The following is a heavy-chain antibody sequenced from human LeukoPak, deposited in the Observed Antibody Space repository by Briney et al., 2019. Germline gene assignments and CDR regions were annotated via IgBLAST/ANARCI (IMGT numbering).Heavy chain of an antibody. D-gene: IGHD1-26*01. CDR1: GFTFSSYQ. Sequence: QPGGSLRLSCAASGFTFSSYQMTWVRQAPGKGLQWVSYITSTGTTIHYADSVKGRFTISRDNSKNTLYLQMNSPRTEDTAVYYCAKNGSGGATGPMSFPDYWDQGTLVTVSS. CDR3: AKNGSGGATGPMSFPDY. V-gene: IGHV3-48*03. CDR2: ITSTGTTI. J-gene: IGHJ4*02.